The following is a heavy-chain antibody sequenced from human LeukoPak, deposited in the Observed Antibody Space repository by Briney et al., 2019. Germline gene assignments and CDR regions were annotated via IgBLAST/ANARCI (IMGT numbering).Heavy chain of an antibody. J-gene: IGHJ3*02. CDR1: GGSISSGGYY. Sequence: SQTLSLTCTVSGGSISSGGYYWSWIRQHPGKGLEWIGYIYYSGSTYYNPSLKSRVTISVDTSKNQFSLKLSSVTAADTAVYYCARVVSRYRSSLGVVGDAFDIWGQGTMVTVSS. CDR3: ARVVSRYRSSLGVVGDAFDI. D-gene: IGHD6-13*01. V-gene: IGHV4-31*03. CDR2: IYYSGST.